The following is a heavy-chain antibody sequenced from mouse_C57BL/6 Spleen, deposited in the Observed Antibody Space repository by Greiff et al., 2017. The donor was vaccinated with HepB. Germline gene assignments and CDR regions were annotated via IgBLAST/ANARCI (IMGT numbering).Heavy chain of an antibody. CDR2: IDPSDSYT. Sequence: VQLQQSGAELVRPGTSVKLSCKASGYTFTSYWMHWVKQRPGQGLEWIGVIDPSDSYTNYNQKFKGKATLTVDTSSSTAYMQLSSLTSEDSAVYYCARSGTGTGPYFDYWGQGTTLTVSS. D-gene: IGHD4-1*01. CDR3: ARSGTGTGPYFDY. CDR1: GYTFTSYW. V-gene: IGHV1-59*01. J-gene: IGHJ2*01.